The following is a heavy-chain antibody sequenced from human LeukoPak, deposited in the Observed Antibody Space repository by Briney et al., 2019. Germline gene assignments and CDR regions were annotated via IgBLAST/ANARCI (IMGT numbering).Heavy chain of an antibody. D-gene: IGHD6-6*01. J-gene: IGHJ4*02. CDR3: ARVPHTTSSIDY. V-gene: IGHV4-34*01. CDR2: INHRGRN. Sequence: KPSETLSLTCAGYGGSFTDYYWGWLRQRPGNGLVWIGEINHRGRNNYNSSLKSRVPISVDRSKNRFSLKLNSVNAADTAVYFCARVPHTTSSIDYWGQGAPVTVSS. CDR1: GGSFTDYY.